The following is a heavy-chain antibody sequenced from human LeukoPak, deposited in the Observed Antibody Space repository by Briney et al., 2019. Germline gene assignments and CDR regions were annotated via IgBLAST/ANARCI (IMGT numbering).Heavy chain of an antibody. D-gene: IGHD4-23*01. V-gene: IGHV3-30*04. Sequence: GGSLRLSCAASEFTFSSYAMHWVRQAPGKGLEWVAVISYDGSNKYYADSVKGRFTISRDNSKNTLYLQMNSLRAEDTAVYYCAREGREGYGGNSDGYFDYWGQGTLVTVSS. J-gene: IGHJ4*02. CDR3: AREGREGYGGNSDGYFDY. CDR2: ISYDGSNK. CDR1: EFTFSSYA.